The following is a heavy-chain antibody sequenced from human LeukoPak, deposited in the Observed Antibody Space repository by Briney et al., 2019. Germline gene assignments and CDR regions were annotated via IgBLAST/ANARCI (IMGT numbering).Heavy chain of an antibody. V-gene: IGHV3-53*01. J-gene: IGHJ4*02. CDR3: ARGGDFWSGYYTDDY. CDR1: GFTVSSNY. CDR2: IYSGGST. Sequence: GGSLRLSCAASGFTVSSNYMGWVRQAPGKGLEWVSVIYSGGSTYYADSVKGRFTISRDNSKNTLYLQMNSLRAEDTAVYYCARGGDFWSGYYTDDYWGQGTLVTVSS. D-gene: IGHD3-3*01.